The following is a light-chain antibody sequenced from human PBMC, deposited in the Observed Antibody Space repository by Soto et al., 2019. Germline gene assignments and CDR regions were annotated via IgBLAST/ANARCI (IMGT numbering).Light chain of an antibody. V-gene: IGLV2-23*01. Sequence: QSVLTQPASVSGSPGQSITISCTGTSRDVGSYNLVSWYQQHPGKAPKLMIYEGSKRPSGVSNRFSGSKSGNTASLTISGLQAEDEADYYCCSFAGLNTLLFGGGTKLTVL. CDR1: SRDVGSYNL. CDR2: EGS. J-gene: IGLJ2*01. CDR3: CSFAGLNTLL.